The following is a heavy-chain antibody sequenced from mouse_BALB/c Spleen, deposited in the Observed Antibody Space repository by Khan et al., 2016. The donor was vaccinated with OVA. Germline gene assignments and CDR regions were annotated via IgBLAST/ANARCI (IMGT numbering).Heavy chain of an antibody. V-gene: IGHV1S41*01. J-gene: IGHJ4*01. Sequence: DLVKPGASVKLSCKASGYSFTNYWINWIKQRPGQGLEWIGRIAPGSGSLYYNEMFKGKATLTVDTSSSTAYIELSSLSSEESAVYFCARGYYRYGKYAMDYWGQGTSVTVSS. D-gene: IGHD2-14*01. CDR3: ARGYYRYGKYAMDY. CDR2: IAPGSGSL. CDR1: GYSFTNYW.